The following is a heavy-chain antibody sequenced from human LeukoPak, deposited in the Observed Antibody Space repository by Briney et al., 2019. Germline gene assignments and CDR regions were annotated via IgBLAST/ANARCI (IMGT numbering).Heavy chain of an antibody. V-gene: IGHV5-51*01. Sequence: GESLKISCTGSQYIFTSYWIGWVRQMPGKGLEWMGIINPDDSDTRYSPSFQGQVTFSADKSISTAYLQWSSLKASDTAMYYCARQENYHDSGSYYNSPYFFDYWGQGNLLTVSS. D-gene: IGHD3-10*01. CDR1: QYIFTSYW. J-gene: IGHJ4*02. CDR3: ARQENYHDSGSYYNSPYFFDY. CDR2: INPDDSDT.